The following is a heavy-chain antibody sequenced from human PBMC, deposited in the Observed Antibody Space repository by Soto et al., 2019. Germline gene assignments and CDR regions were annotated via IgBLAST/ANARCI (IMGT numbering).Heavy chain of an antibody. V-gene: IGHV3-53*01. CDR1: VFAVSNNY. J-gene: IGHJ4*02. D-gene: IGHD3-22*01. Sequence: WWSLRLSCLASVFAVSNNYMNWVRQAPGKGLEWVSVVYSGGTTYYADSVRGRFTVSRDDSKNTLFLQMSSLRAEDTAVYYCARAGSPFDSDSSGYWGFDHWGQGTLVTVSS. CDR2: VYSGGTT. CDR3: ARAGSPFDSDSSGYWGFDH.